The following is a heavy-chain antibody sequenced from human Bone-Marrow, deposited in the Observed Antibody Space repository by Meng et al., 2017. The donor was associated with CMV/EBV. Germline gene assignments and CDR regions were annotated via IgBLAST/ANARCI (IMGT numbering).Heavy chain of an antibody. J-gene: IGHJ6*02. V-gene: IGHV1-8*03. D-gene: IGHD3-3*01. Sequence: ASVKVFCKASGYTFTSYDINWVRQATGQGLEWMGWMNPNSGNTGYAQKFQGRVTITRNTSISTAYMELSSLRSEDTAVYYCARGLPAWFGVVSLYYYGMDVWGQGTTVTVSS. CDR1: GYTFTSYD. CDR2: MNPNSGNT. CDR3: ARGLPAWFGVVSLYYYGMDV.